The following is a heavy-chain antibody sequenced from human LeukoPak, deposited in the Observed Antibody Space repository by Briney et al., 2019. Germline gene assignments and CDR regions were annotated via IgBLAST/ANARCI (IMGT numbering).Heavy chain of an antibody. CDR3: GKDHIRRDGYSDFDY. V-gene: IGHV3-23*01. D-gene: IGHD5-24*01. CDR2: ISDSGTGT. Sequence: GGSLRLSCAASGFTFSSYAMSWVRQAPGKGLEWVSGISDSGTGTYYADSVKGRFTISRDNSKNTLFLQMNSLRAEDTAVYYCGKDHIRRDGYSDFDYWGQGTLVTVSS. CDR1: GFTFSSYA. J-gene: IGHJ4*02.